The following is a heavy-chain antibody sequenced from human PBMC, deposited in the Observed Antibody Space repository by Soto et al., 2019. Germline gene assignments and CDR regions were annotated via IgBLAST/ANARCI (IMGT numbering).Heavy chain of an antibody. V-gene: IGHV4-4*02. CDR1: GGSISSSNW. D-gene: IGHD3-3*01. CDR3: ARDSHRVTIFGVVIPHFDY. J-gene: IGHJ4*02. CDR2: IYHSGST. Sequence: TSETLSLTCAVSGGSISSSNWWGWVRQPPGKGLEWIGEIYHSGSTNYNPSLKSRVTISVDKSKNQFSLKLSSVTAADTAVYYCARDSHRVTIFGVVIPHFDYWGQGTLVT.